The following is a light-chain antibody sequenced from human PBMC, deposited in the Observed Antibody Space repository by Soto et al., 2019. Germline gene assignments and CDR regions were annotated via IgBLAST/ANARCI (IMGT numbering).Light chain of an antibody. CDR3: QQYGSSPRT. J-gene: IGKJ2*01. CDR2: GAS. CDR1: QSVSSSS. Sequence: ETVMTQSPATLSVSPGERATLSCRASQSVSSSSLAWYQQKPGQPPRLLIYGASSRATGIPDRFSGSGSGTDFSLTISRLEPEDFAVYYCQQYGSSPRTFGQGTKLEIK. V-gene: IGKV3-20*01.